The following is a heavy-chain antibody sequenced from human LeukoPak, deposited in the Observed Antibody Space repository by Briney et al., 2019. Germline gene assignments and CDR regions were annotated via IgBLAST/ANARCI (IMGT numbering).Heavy chain of an antibody. CDR1: GFTFSSYA. D-gene: IGHD3-3*01. CDR3: AKAHDFWSGYSRLNNWFDP. CDR2: ISGSGGST. J-gene: IGHJ5*02. V-gene: IGHV3-23*01. Sequence: GGSLRLSCAASGFTFSSYAMSWVRQAPGKGLEWVSAISGSGGSTYYADSVKGRFTISRDNSKNTLYLQMNSLRAGDTAVYYCAKAHDFWSGYSRLNNWFDPWGQGTLVTVSS.